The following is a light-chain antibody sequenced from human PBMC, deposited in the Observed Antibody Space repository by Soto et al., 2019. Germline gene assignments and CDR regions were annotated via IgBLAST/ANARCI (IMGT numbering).Light chain of an antibody. V-gene: IGKV3-11*02. J-gene: IGKJ5*01. CDR3: QQRSNWPST. CDR2: DAS. CDR1: QSVSSY. Sequence: EIVLTQSPATLSLSPGERATLSCRASQSVSSYLAWYQQKPGQAPRLLIYDASNRATGIPARFSGSGSGRGLTLRVSRGGGGGVAVYYCQQRSNWPSTFGQGTRLEIK.